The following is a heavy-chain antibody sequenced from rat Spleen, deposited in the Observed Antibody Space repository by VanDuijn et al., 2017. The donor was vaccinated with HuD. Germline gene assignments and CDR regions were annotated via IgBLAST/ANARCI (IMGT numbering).Heavy chain of an antibody. CDR3: TRSGTP. CDR2: ISVSGGNT. V-gene: IGHV5S13*01. J-gene: IGHJ2*01. Sequence: EVQLVESGGGLVQPGRSLKLSCAASGFTYSNFGMHWIRQAPTKGLEWVASISVSGGNTYYPDSVKGRFTISRDNAKDTLYLQMNSLRSEDTATYYCTRSGTPWGQGVMVTVSS. D-gene: IGHD3-5*01. CDR1: GFTYSNFG.